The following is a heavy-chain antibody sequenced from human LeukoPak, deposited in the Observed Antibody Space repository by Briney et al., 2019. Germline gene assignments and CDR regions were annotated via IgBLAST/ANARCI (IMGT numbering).Heavy chain of an antibody. D-gene: IGHD6-6*01. CDR2: ISPTGSTT. J-gene: IGHJ4*02. V-gene: IGHV3-74*01. CDR1: GFSFSGHW. CDR3: ARGPNSNWSGLDF. Sequence: GGSLRLSCTASGFSFSGHWMHWARQLPGKGLVWVSLISPTGSTTSYADSVKGRFTVSRDNAKNTLYLQVNNLRAEDTAVYYCARGPNSNWSGLDFWGQGTLLTVSS.